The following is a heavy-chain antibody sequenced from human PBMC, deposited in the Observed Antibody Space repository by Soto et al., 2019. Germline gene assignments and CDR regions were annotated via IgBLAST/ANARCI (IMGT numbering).Heavy chain of an antibody. CDR3: ARERYGDYGRGAFDI. CDR1: GDSVSSNSAA. V-gene: IGHV6-1*01. CDR2: TYYRSKWYN. D-gene: IGHD4-17*01. J-gene: IGHJ3*02. Sequence: SQTLSLTCAISGDSVSSNSAAWNWIRQSPSRGLEWLGRTYYRSKWYNDYAVSVKSRVTIDPDTSKNQFSLQLNSVTPEDAALYYCARERYGDYGRGAFDIWGQGTMVTV.